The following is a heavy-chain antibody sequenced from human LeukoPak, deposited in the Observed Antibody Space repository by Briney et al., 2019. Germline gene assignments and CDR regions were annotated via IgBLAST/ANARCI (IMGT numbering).Heavy chain of an antibody. V-gene: IGHV3-23*01. J-gene: IGHJ4*02. CDR2: ISGSGGST. Sequence: PGGSLRLSCAASGFTFSSYAMSRVRQAPGKGLEWVSAISGSGGSTYYADSVKGRFTISRDNSKNTLYLQMNSLRAEDTAVYYCAKGDSSGYYPIFDYWGQGTLVTVSS. CDR1: GFTFSSYA. CDR3: AKGDSSGYYPIFDY. D-gene: IGHD3-22*01.